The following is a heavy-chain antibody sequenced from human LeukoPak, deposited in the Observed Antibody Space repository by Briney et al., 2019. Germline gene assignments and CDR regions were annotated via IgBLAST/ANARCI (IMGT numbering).Heavy chain of an antibody. J-gene: IGHJ3*02. CDR3: ARDSGNYLDAFDI. CDR1: GFTFSSYE. V-gene: IGHV3-48*03. CDR2: ISSSGSTI. D-gene: IGHD1-7*01. Sequence: GGSLRLSCAASGFTFSSYEMNWVRQAPGKGLEWVSYISSSGSTIYYADSVKGRFTISRDNAENSLYLQMNSLRAEDTAVYYCARDSGNYLDAFDIWGQGTMVTVSS.